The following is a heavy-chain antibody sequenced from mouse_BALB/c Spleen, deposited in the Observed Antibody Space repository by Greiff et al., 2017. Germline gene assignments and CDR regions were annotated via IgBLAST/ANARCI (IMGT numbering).Heavy chain of an antibody. J-gene: IGHJ4*01. D-gene: IGHD2-2*01. CDR2: ISSGSSTI. V-gene: IGHV5-17*02. CDR3: ARKGAYGYGYYAMDY. Sequence: VESGGGLVQPGGSRKLSCAASGFTFSSFGMHWVRQAPEKGLEWVAYISSGSSTIYYADTVKGRFTISRDNPKNTLFLQMTSLRSEDTAMYYCARKGAYGYGYYAMDYWGQGTSVTVSS. CDR1: GFTFSSFG.